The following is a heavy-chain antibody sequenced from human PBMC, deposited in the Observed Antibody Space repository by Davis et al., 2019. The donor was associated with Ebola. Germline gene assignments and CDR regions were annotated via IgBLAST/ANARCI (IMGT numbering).Heavy chain of an antibody. V-gene: IGHV3-21*01. CDR1: GFIFSIHW. CDR2: ISSSSSYI. J-gene: IGHJ5*02. CDR3: ARDLGFNWFDP. Sequence: GESLKISCTASGFIFSIHWMSWVRQAPGKGLEWVSSISSSSSYIYYADSVKGRFTISRDNAKNSLYLQMNSLRAEDTAVYYCARDLGFNWFDPWGQGTLVTVSS.